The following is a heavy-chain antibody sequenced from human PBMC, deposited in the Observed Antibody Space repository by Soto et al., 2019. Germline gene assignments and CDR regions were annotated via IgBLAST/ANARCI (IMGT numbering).Heavy chain of an antibody. CDR2: ISWNSGSI. CDR3: TCDYGGTDY. V-gene: IGHV3-9*01. CDR1: GFTFDDYA. D-gene: IGHD4-17*01. Sequence: PGGSLRLSCAASGFTFDDYAMHWVRQAPGKGLEWVSGISWNSGSIGYADSVKGRFTISRDNAKNSLYLQMNSLRAEDTALYYCTCDYGGTDYWGQGTLVTVSS. J-gene: IGHJ4*02.